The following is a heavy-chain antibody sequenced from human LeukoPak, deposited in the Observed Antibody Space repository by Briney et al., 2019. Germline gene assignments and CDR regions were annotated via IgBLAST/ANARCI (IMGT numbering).Heavy chain of an antibody. CDR1: GFTFSNYG. D-gene: IGHD6-6*01. V-gene: IGHV3-30*03. Sequence: GGSLRLSCAAPGFTFSNYGMHCVRQAPGKGLEWVAVISYDGSNKYYADSVKGRFTISRDNSRNTLYLQMDSLRGDDTAVYYCARWRAARFYYYYGMDVWGQGTTVTVSS. CDR2: ISYDGSNK. J-gene: IGHJ6*02. CDR3: ARWRAARFYYYYGMDV.